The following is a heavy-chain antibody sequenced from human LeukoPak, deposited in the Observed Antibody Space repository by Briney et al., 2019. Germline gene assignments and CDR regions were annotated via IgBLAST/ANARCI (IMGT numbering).Heavy chain of an antibody. J-gene: IGHJ3*02. D-gene: IGHD1-1*01. CDR2: IYYSGST. V-gene: IGHV4-59*08. Sequence: PSETRSLTCTGAGGSISTYCCSWIRQSPGNGLEGIGSIYYSGSTNYNPSLKSRVTISVGTSKNQFSLELSSVTAADTAVYYCAVNLTRHTFDIWGQGTMVTVSS. CDR1: GGSISTYC. CDR3: AVNLTRHTFDI.